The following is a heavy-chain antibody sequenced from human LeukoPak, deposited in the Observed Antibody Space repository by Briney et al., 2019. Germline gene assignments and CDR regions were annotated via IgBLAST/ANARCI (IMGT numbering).Heavy chain of an antibody. CDR3: ARQRGGQYEDGFDM. Sequence: ASVKVSCKASGYTFTCYYMHWVRQAPGQGLEWMGWINPNSGGTNYAQKFQGRVIMTRDTSTSTIYMEMSSLRSEDTAVYYCARQRGGQYEDGFDMWGQGTMVTVSS. V-gene: IGHV1-2*02. D-gene: IGHD2-8*01. CDR1: GYTFTCYY. CDR2: INPNSGGT. J-gene: IGHJ3*02.